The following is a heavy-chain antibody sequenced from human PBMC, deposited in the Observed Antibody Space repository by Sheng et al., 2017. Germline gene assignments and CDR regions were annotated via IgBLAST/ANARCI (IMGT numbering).Heavy chain of an antibody. V-gene: IGHV3-30-3*01. J-gene: IGHJ4*02. D-gene: IGHD4-17*01. Sequence: QVQLVESGGGVVQPGRSLRLSCAASGFTFSSYAMHWVRQAPGKGLEWVAVISYDGSNKYYADSVKGRFTISRDNSKNTLYLQMNSLRAEDTAVYYCARDYGDYLTPGDYWGQGTLVTVSS. CDR1: GFTFSSYA. CDR3: ARDYGDYLTPGDY. CDR2: ISYDGSNK.